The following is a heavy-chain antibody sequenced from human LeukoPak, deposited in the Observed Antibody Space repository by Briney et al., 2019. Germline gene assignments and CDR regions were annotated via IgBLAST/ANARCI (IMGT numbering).Heavy chain of an antibody. D-gene: IGHD3-22*01. Sequence: SETLSLTCTVSGGSISPYYRNWIRQPAGKGLEWIGRVYSSGSTKYNPSLKSRVTMSVDKSKNQFSLKMRSVTAADTAVYYCARDYYDSSEGWFDPWGQGTLVTVSS. J-gene: IGHJ5*02. CDR2: VYSSGST. V-gene: IGHV4-4*07. CDR1: GGSISPYY. CDR3: ARDYYDSSEGWFDP.